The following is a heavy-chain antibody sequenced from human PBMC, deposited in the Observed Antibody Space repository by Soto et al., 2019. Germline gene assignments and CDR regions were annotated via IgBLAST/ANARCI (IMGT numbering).Heavy chain of an antibody. CDR3: ARVSSSAPPYYFDY. D-gene: IGHD6-6*01. Sequence: SETLSLTCTVSGGSISSYYWSWLRQPPGKGLEWIGYIYYSGSTNYNPSLKSRVTISVDTSKNQFSLKLSSVTAADTAVYYCARVSSSAPPYYFDYWGQGTLVTVSS. J-gene: IGHJ4*02. CDR1: GGSISSYY. CDR2: IYYSGST. V-gene: IGHV4-59*01.